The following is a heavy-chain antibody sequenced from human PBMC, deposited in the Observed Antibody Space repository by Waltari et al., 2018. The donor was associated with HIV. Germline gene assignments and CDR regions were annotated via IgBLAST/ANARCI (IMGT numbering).Heavy chain of an antibody. CDR2: ISGSGGST. V-gene: IGHV3-23*01. D-gene: IGHD3-22*01. Sequence: EVQLLESGGGLVQPGGSLRLSCAASGFTFSSYAMSWVRQAPGKGLEWASAISGSGGSTYYADSVKGRFTISRDNSKNTLYLQMNSLRAEDTAVYYCAMTITVIVVTRERYFDYWGQGTLVTVSS. CDR1: GFTFSSYA. CDR3: AMTITVIVVTRERYFDY. J-gene: IGHJ4*02.